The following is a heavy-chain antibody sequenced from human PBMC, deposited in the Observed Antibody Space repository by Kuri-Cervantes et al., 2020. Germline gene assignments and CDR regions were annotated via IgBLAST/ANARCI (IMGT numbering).Heavy chain of an antibody. CDR1: GFTFSNYA. J-gene: IGHJ4*02. V-gene: IGHV3-23*01. CDR2: ISGNGGST. Sequence: GESLKISCAASGFTFSNYAMSWVRQAPGKGLEWVSTISGNGGSTYYADSVKGRFTISRDNSKNTLYLQMNSLRAEDTAVYYCARAGDYGSFGYWGQGTLVTVSS. D-gene: IGHD4-17*01. CDR3: ARAGDYGSFGY.